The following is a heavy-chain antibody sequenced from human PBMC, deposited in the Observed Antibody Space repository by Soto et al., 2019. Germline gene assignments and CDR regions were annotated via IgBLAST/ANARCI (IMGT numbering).Heavy chain of an antibody. Sequence: SETLSLTCTVSGGSISSGDYYWSWIRQPPGKGLEWIGYIYYSGSTYYNPSLKSRVTISVDTSKNQFSLKLSSVTAADTAVYYCARDGTPIVVVAATDAFDIWGQGTMVTVS. CDR2: IYYSGST. CDR3: ARDGTPIVVVAATDAFDI. D-gene: IGHD2-15*01. CDR1: GGSISSGDYY. J-gene: IGHJ3*02. V-gene: IGHV4-30-4*01.